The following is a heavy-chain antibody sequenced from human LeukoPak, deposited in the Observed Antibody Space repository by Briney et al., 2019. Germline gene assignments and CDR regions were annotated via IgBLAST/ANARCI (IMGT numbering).Heavy chain of an antibody. Sequence: GGSLRLSCEASGFTFSSYSMNWVRQPPGKGLEWVSGISAGGGTATYYADSVKGRFTISRDNSKNTLYLQMNSLRAEDTAVYYCARDISGIAVAGVLGNVDPWGQGTLVTVSS. CDR3: ARDISGIAVAGVLGNVDP. V-gene: IGHV3-23*01. CDR2: ISAGGGTAT. D-gene: IGHD6-19*01. J-gene: IGHJ5*02. CDR1: GFTFSSYS.